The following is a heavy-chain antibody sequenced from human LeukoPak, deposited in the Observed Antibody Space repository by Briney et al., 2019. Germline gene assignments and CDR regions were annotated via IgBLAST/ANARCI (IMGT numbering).Heavy chain of an antibody. J-gene: IGHJ4*02. V-gene: IGHV3-7*01. D-gene: IGHD1-1*01. CDR3: ARERQLERLAFGIEGSAFDY. CDR2: IKQDGREK. Sequence: GGSLRLSCAASGFTFSSYWMSWVRQAPGKGLEGVANIKQDGREKYYVESVKGRFTISRDNAKNSLYLQINRLRAEDTAVYYCARERQLERLAFGIEGSAFDYWGQGTLVTVSS. CDR1: GFTFSSYW.